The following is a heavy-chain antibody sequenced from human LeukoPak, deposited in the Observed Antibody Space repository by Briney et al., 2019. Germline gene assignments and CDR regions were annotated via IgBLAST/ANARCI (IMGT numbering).Heavy chain of an antibody. Sequence: GGSLRLSCAVSGFTSISYDLSWVRQAPGKGLEWVAVISYDGSNKYYADSVKGRFTISRDNSKNTLYLQMNSLRAEDTAVYYCAKDSFSGGWSVFDYWGQGTLVTVSS. CDR2: ISYDGSNK. V-gene: IGHV3-30*18. CDR3: AKDSFSGGWSVFDY. D-gene: IGHD6-19*01. J-gene: IGHJ4*02. CDR1: GFTSISYD.